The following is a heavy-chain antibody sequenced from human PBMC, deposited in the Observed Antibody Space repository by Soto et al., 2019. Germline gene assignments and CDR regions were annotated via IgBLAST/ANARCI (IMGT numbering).Heavy chain of an antibody. D-gene: IGHD3-3*01. CDR3: ARTHYDFWSGYPSNDAFDI. CDR1: GGSISSSSYY. J-gene: IGHJ3*02. Sequence: TSETLSLTCTVSGGSISSSSYYWGWIRQPPGKGLEWIGSIYYSGSTYYNPSLKSRVTISVDTSKNQFSLKLSSVTAADTAVYYCARTHYDFWSGYPSNDAFDIWGQGTMVTVSS. V-gene: IGHV4-39*01. CDR2: IYYSGST.